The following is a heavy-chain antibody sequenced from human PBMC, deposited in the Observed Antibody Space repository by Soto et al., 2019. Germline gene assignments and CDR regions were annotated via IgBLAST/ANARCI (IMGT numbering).Heavy chain of an antibody. V-gene: IGHV3-11*06. CDR1: GFTFSDYY. CDR3: ARVWLAPDY. CDR2: ISSSSSYT. J-gene: IGHJ4*02. D-gene: IGHD3-22*01. Sequence: GGSLRLSRAASGFTFSDYYMSWIRQAPGKGLEWVSYISSSSSYTNYADSVKGRFTISRDNAKNSLYLQMNSLRAEDTAVYYCARVWLAPDYWGQGTLVTVSS.